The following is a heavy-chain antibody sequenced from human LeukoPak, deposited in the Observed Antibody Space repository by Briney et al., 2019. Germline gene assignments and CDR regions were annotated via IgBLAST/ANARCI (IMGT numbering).Heavy chain of an antibody. CDR2: ISAYNGNT. J-gene: IGHJ6*02. V-gene: IGHV1-18*01. Sequence: ASVKVSCKASGYTFTSYGISWVRQAPGQGLEWMGWISAYNGNTNYAQKLQGRVTMTTDTSMSTAYMELRSLRSDDTAVYYCARVTTRLYYYGMDVWGQGTTVTVSS. CDR3: ARVTTRLYYYGMDV. CDR1: GYTFTSYG. D-gene: IGHD1-1*01.